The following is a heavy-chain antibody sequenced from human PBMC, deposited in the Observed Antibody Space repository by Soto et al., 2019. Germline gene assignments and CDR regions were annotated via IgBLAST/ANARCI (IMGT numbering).Heavy chain of an antibody. CDR1: GYTFTNYH. J-gene: IGHJ4*02. CDR2: INPNGGST. CDR3: ALPKNTLGWYNF. D-gene: IGHD6-19*01. V-gene: IGHV1-46*01. Sequence: QVQVVQSGAEVKKPGASVKVSCKTSGYTFTNYHVHWVRQAPGQGLEGMGAINPNGGSTTYAQHLRGRVTMTSDSSTSTVYMEMGSLRSDDSAVYYCALPKNTLGWYNFWGQGTLVTVS.